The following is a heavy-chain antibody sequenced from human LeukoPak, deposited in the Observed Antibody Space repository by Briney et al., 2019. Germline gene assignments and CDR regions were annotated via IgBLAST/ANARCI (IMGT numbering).Heavy chain of an antibody. CDR1: GFTFSSYA. CDR2: ISGSGETI. V-gene: IGHV3-23*01. CDR3: AKADPGTGAFDY. J-gene: IGHJ4*02. D-gene: IGHD1-1*01. Sequence: GGSLRLSCAASGFTFSSYAMSWVRQAPGKGLEWVSAISGSGETIFYADPVKGRFTVSRDNSKNTLYLQMNSLRAEDTAVYFCAKADPGTGAFDYWGQGSLVTVSS.